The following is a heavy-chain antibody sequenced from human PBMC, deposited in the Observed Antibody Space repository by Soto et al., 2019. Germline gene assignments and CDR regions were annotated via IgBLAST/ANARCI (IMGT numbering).Heavy chain of an antibody. J-gene: IGHJ5*02. V-gene: IGHV2-5*02. D-gene: IGHD4-17*01. CDR3: AHNDYGGNSDWFDP. CDR1: GFSLSTSGVG. Sequence: QITLKESGPPLVKPTQTLTLTCTFSGFSLSTSGVGVGWIRQPPGKALEWLALIYWDDDKRYSPSLKSRLTITKDTSKNQVVLTMTNMDPVDTATYYCAHNDYGGNSDWFDPWGQGTLVTVSS. CDR2: IYWDDDK.